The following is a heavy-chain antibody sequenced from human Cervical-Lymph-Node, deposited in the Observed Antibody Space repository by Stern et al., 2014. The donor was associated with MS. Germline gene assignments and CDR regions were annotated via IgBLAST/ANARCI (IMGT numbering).Heavy chain of an antibody. CDR1: GVSLSTRGVG. V-gene: IGHV2-5*02. CDR3: AHMVDWFEP. D-gene: IGHD2-15*01. Sequence: QVPLKESGPTLVNPTQTLTLTCTFSGVSLSTRGVGVGWIRQSPGKALEWLALIFWDDDKRYSPSLRSRLTISKDTSKNHVVLTLTNMDPVDTGTYYCAHMVDWFEPWGQGTLVTVSS. J-gene: IGHJ5*02. CDR2: IFWDDDK.